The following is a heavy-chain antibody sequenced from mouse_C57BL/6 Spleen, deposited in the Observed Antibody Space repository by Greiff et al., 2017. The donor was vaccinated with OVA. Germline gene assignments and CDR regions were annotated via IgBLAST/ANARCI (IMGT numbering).Heavy chain of an antibody. J-gene: IGHJ1*03. CDR1: GYTFTSYW. Sequence: QVQLQQPGAELVKPGASVKLSCKASGYTFTSYWMHWVKQRPGPGLEWIGMIHPNSGSTNYNEKFKSKATLTVDKSSSTAYMQLSSLTSEDSAVYYCARNYYGYDWYFDVWGTGTTVTVSS. CDR3: ARNYYGYDWYFDV. CDR2: IHPNSGST. D-gene: IGHD2-2*01. V-gene: IGHV1-64*01.